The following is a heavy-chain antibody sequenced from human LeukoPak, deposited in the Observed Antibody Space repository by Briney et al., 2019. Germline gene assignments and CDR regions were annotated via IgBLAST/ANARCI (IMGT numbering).Heavy chain of an antibody. D-gene: IGHD6-19*01. J-gene: IGHJ3*01. Sequence: ASVKVSCKASGYTFTSYYMHWVRQAPGQGLEWMGIINPSGGSTSYAQKFQGRVTMTRDTSTSTVYMELSSLRSEDTAVYYCARSPHRTRDSSGWYGGVWGQGTMVTVSS. CDR1: GYTFTSYY. V-gene: IGHV1-46*01. CDR3: ARSPHRTRDSSGWYGGV. CDR2: INPSGGST.